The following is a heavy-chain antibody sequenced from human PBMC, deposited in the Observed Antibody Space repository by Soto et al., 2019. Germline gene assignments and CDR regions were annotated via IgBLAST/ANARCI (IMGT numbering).Heavy chain of an antibody. CDR2: IIPILGIA. J-gene: IGHJ2*01. V-gene: IGHV1-69*08. CDR3: ARDQCGGDCSQPPWYFDL. D-gene: IGHD2-21*02. CDR1: GGTFSSYT. Sequence: QVQLVQSGAEVKKPGSSVKVSCKASGGTFSSYTISWVRQAPGQGLEWMGRIIPILGIANYAQKFQGRVTITADKSTSTAYMELSSLRSEDTAVYYCARDQCGGDCSQPPWYFDLWGRGTLVTVSS.